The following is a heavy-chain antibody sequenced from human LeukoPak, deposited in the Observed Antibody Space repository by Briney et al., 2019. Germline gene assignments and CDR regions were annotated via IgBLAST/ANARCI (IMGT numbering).Heavy chain of an antibody. CDR2: ISYDGSNK. CDR1: GFTFDDYA. D-gene: IGHD1-7*01. Sequence: GRSLRLSCAASGFTFDDYAMHWVRQAPGKGLEWVAVISYDGSNKYYADSVKGRFTISRDNSKNALYLQMNSLRAEDTAVYYCARDFYWNYDYWGQGTLVTVSS. CDR3: ARDFYWNYDY. V-gene: IGHV3-30-3*01. J-gene: IGHJ4*02.